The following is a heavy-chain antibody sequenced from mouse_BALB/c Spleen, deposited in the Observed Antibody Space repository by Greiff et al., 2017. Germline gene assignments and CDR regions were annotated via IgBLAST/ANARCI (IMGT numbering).Heavy chain of an antibody. Sequence: VKLVESGAELAKPGASVKMSCKASGYTFTRYWMHWVKQRPGQGLEWIGYINPSTGYTEYNQKFKDKATLTADKSSSTAYMQLSSLTSEDSAVYYCARGIWTDYWGQGTTLTVSS. CDR2: INPSTGYT. CDR3: ARGIWTDY. V-gene: IGHV1-7*01. CDR1: GYTFTRYW. J-gene: IGHJ2*01.